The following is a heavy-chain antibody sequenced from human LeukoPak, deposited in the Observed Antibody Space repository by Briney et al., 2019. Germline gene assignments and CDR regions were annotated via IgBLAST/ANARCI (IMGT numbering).Heavy chain of an antibody. CDR1: GGSISSYC. V-gene: IGHV4-4*07. J-gene: IGHJ6*03. D-gene: IGHD1-26*01. CDR3: ARQNGGSWNYYYYLDV. CDR2: IYTSGST. Sequence: SETLSLTCTVSGGSISSYCWSWIRQPAGKGLEWIGRIYTSGSTNYNPPLKSRVTISVDTSKNQFSLKLSSVTAADTAVYYCARQNGGSWNYYYYLDVWGKGTTVTVSS.